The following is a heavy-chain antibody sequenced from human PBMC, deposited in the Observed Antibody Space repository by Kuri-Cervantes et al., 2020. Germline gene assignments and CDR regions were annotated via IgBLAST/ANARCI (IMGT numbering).Heavy chain of an antibody. CDR2: IIPIFGTA. CDR3: AKSEGSQHYMDV. J-gene: IGHJ6*03. CDR1: GGTFSSYA. D-gene: IGHD2-2*01. V-gene: IGHV1-69*06. Sequence: SVKVSCKASGGTFSSYAISWVRQAPGQGLEWIGGIIPIFGTANYAQKFQGRVTITADKSTSTAYMELSSLRSEDTAVYYCAKSEGSQHYMDVWGKGTTVTVSS.